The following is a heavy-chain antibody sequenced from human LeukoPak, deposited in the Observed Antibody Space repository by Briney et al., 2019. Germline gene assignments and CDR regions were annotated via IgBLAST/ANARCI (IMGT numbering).Heavy chain of an antibody. V-gene: IGHV1-2*02. CDR2: INPNSGGT. CDR1: GYTFTGYY. CDR3: ARELVDSWSDYMGYYYYYMDV. D-gene: IGHD3-3*01. J-gene: IGHJ6*03. Sequence: ASVKVSCKASGYTFTGYYMHWVRQAPGQGLEWMGWINPNSGGTNYAQKFQGRVTMTRDTSISTAYMELSRLRSDDTAVYYCARELVDSWSDYMGYYYYYMDVWGKGTTVTVSS.